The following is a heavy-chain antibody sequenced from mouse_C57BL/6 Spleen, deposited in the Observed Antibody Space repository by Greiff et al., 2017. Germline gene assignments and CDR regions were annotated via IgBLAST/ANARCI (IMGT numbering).Heavy chain of an antibody. CDR1: GYTFTSYT. CDR2: INPSSGYT. CDR3: ARGGYYDPYYVDY. Sequence: VQLQQSGAELARPGASVQMSCKASGYTFTSYTMHWVKQRPGQGLEWIGYINPSSGYTKYNQKFKDKATLTADKSSSTAYMQLSSLTSEDSAVYYCARGGYYDPYYVDYWGQGTTLTVSS. D-gene: IGHD2-4*01. J-gene: IGHJ2*01. V-gene: IGHV1-4*01.